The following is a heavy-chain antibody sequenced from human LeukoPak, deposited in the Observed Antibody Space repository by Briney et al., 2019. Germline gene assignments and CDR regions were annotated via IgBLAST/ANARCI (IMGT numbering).Heavy chain of an antibody. J-gene: IGHJ4*02. Sequence: SETLSLTCTVSGGSISSGGYYWSWIRQHPGKGLEWIGYIYYSGSTCYNPSLKSRVTISVDTSKNQFSLKLSSVTAADTAVYYCARVAYYDSSGYYYGEGTFDYWGQGTLVTVSS. CDR2: IYYSGST. D-gene: IGHD3-22*01. CDR1: GGSISSGGYY. CDR3: ARVAYYDSSGYYYGEGTFDY. V-gene: IGHV4-31*03.